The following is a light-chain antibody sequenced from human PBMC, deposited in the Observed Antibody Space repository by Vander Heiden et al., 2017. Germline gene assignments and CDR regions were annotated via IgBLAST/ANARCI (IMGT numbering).Light chain of an antibody. V-gene: IGKV3-20*01. CDR2: GAS. CDR1: QSVTSSY. Sequence: EIVLTQSPGTLSLSPGERTTLSCRASQSVTSSYLAWYRQKPGQAPRPLIYGASSRATGIPDRFSGSGSGTDFTLTISRLEPEDFAVYYCQQYGSSPRTFGQGTKLEIK. J-gene: IGKJ2*01. CDR3: QQYGSSPRT.